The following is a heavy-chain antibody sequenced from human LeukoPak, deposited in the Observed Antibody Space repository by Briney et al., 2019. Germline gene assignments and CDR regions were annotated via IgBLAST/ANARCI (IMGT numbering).Heavy chain of an antibody. V-gene: IGHV3-30*02. Sequence: PGGSLRLSCAASGFTFSDYGMHWVRQAPGKGLEWVAFIRNDGSNDYYPDSVKGRFTISRDNAKNSLYLQMNSLRAEDTAVYYCARDRSPSQHYDYVWGSYRPQPDAFDIWGQGTMVTVSS. J-gene: IGHJ3*02. CDR3: ARDRSPSQHYDYVWGSYRPQPDAFDI. CDR2: IRNDGSND. D-gene: IGHD3-16*02. CDR1: GFTFSDYG.